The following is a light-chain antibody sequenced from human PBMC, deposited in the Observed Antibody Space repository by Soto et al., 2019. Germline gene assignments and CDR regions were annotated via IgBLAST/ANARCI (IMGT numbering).Light chain of an antibody. V-gene: IGKV3-15*01. CDR1: QSVSSN. J-gene: IGKJ1*01. CDR2: GAS. Sequence: EIMLTQSPATLSVSPGERATLSCRASQSVSSNLAWYQQKPGQAPRLLTYGASTRATGIPARFSGSGSGTEFTLTISSLQSEDFAVYYCQQYNNWPWTFGQGTKVDIK. CDR3: QQYNNWPWT.